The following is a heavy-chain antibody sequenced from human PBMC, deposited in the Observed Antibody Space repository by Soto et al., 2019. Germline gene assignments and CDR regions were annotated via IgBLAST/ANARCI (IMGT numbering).Heavy chain of an antibody. CDR1: GYTFTDFY. J-gene: IGHJ4*02. CDR3: ARNTNFLVRASQLSQHFDY. V-gene: IGHV1-2*02. D-gene: IGHD1-1*01. Sequence: ASVKVSCKASGYTFTDFYLHWVRQAPGQGLEWVGWINPNSGATHYAQKFQGTVTLTRDTSISTAYMELTGLRSGDTAIFYCARNTNFLVRASQLSQHFDYWDQGTLVTVSS. CDR2: INPNSGAT.